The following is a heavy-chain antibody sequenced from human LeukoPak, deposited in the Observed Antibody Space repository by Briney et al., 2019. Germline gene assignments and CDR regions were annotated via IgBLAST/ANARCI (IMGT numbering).Heavy chain of an antibody. J-gene: IGHJ4*02. V-gene: IGHV3-48*04. CDR3: AREYSSSWRTNDY. CDR1: GFTFSSYG. Sequence: GGSLRLSCAASGFTFSSYGMHWVRQAPGKGLEWVSYISRSGSTIYYADSVKGRFTISRDNAKNSLYLQMNSLRAEDTAVYYCAREYSSSWRTNDYWGQGTLVIVSS. CDR2: ISRSGSTI. D-gene: IGHD6-13*01.